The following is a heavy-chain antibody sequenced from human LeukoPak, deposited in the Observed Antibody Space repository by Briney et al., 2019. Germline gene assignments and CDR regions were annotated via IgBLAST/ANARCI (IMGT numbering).Heavy chain of an antibody. J-gene: IGHJ6*04. CDR2: IIPIFGTA. Sequence: SVKVSCKASGGTFSSYAISWVRQAPGQGLEWMGGIIPIFGTANYAQKFQGRVTITADESTSTAYMELSSLRSEDTAVYYCGGRADSRPYSSGWSYYYYYGMDVWGKGTTVTVSS. D-gene: IGHD6-13*01. CDR3: GGRADSRPYSSGWSYYYYYGMDV. V-gene: IGHV1-69*13. CDR1: GGTFSSYA.